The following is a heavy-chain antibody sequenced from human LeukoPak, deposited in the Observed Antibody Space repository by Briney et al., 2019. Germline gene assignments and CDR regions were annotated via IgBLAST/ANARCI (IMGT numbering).Heavy chain of an antibody. CDR2: INGRGDTT. D-gene: IGHD2/OR15-2a*01. CDR3: AKDRVSPGFNLFDP. J-gene: IGHJ5*02. V-gene: IGHV3-23*01. CDR1: GFIFSSYA. Sequence: GGSLRLSCAASGFIFSSYAMSWVRQAPGKGLEWVSAINGRGDTTYYADSVKGRFTISRDNSKSTVCLQMNSLRTEDTAVYYCAKDRVSPGFNLFDPSGQGTLVTVFS.